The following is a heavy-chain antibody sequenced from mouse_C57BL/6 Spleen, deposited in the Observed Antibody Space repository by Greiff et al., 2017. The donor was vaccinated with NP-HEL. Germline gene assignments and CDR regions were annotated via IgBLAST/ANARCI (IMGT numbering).Heavy chain of an antibody. D-gene: IGHD2-4*01. CDR3: ARMGDYDGTAPFDY. CDR2: IWWDDDK. J-gene: IGHJ2*01. V-gene: IGHV8-8*01. Sequence: QVQLKESGPGILQPSQTLSLTCSFSGFSLSTFGMGVGWIRQPSGKGLEWLAHIWWDDDKYYNPALKSRLTISKDTSKNQVFLKIANVDTADTATYYCARMGDYDGTAPFDYWGQGTTLTVSS. CDR1: GFSLSTFGMG.